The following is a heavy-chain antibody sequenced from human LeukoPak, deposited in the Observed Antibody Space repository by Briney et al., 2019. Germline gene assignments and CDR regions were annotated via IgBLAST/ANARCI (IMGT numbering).Heavy chain of an antibody. CDR3: ASLGFDPDY. V-gene: IGHV3-48*04. J-gene: IGHJ4*02. CDR2: ISSDNSII. Sequence: GGSLRLSCAASGFTFSSYGMNWVRQAPGKGPEWISYISSDNSIIYYADSVKGRFTISRDNAKNSLYLQMNSLRAEDTAVYYCASLGFDPDYWGQGTLVTVSS. CDR1: GFTFSSYG. D-gene: IGHD3-9*01.